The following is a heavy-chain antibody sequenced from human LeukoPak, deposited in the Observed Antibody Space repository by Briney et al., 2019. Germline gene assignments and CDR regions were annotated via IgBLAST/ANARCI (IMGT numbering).Heavy chain of an antibody. CDR3: AREDYYDSGSFDP. V-gene: IGHV3-48*01. Sequence: GGSLRLSCAASGFTFSRYSMNWVRQAPGKGLEWVSYIGSSSTIYYPDSLKGRFTISRDNAKNSLYLQMNSLRSEDTAVYYCAREDYYDSGSFDPWGQGTLVTVSS. CDR1: GFTFSRYS. J-gene: IGHJ5*02. CDR2: IGSSSTI. D-gene: IGHD3-22*01.